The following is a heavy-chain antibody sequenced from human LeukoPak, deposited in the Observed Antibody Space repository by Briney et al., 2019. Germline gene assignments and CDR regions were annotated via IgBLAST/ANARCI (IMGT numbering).Heavy chain of an antibody. Sequence: PSETLSLNCAVSGGSISCGGYSWSWIRQPPGKGLEWIGYIYHSGSTYYNPSLKSRVTISVDRSKNQFSLKLSSVTAADTAVYYCARGNDYGDYGNWFDPWGQGTLVTVSS. CDR2: IYHSGST. D-gene: IGHD4-17*01. CDR1: GGSISCGGYS. J-gene: IGHJ5*02. V-gene: IGHV4-30-2*01. CDR3: ARGNDYGDYGNWFDP.